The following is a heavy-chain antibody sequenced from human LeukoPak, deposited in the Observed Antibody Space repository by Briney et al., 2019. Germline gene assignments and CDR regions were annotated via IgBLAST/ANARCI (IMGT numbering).Heavy chain of an antibody. CDR3: ARDQHTGSQKISDY. V-gene: IGHV1-18*01. J-gene: IGHJ4*02. D-gene: IGHD2-21*01. Sequence: ASVKVSCKASGGTFSSYAISWVRQAPGQGLEWMGWISAYNGNTNYAQKLQGRVTMTTDTSTSTAYMELRSLRSDDTAVYFCARDQHTGSQKISDYWGQGTLVTVSS. CDR2: ISAYNGNT. CDR1: GGTFSSYA.